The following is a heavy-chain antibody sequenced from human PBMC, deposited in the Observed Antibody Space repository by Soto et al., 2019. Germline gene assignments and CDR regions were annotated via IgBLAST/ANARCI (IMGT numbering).Heavy chain of an antibody. V-gene: IGHV3-33*01. CDR1: GFTFSSYG. CDR3: ARDVGYCSGGSGYSGFWYFDL. Sequence: QVQLVESGGGVVQPGRSLRLSCAASGFTFSSYGMHWVRQAPGKGLEWVAVIWYDGSNKYYADSVKGRFTISRDNSKNTLYLQMNSLRAEDTAVYYCARDVGYCSGGSGYSGFWYFDLWGRGTLVTVSS. D-gene: IGHD2-15*01. CDR2: IWYDGSNK. J-gene: IGHJ2*01.